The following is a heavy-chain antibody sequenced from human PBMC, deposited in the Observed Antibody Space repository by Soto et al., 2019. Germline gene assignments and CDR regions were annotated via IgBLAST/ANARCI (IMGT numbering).Heavy chain of an antibody. V-gene: IGHV3-64D*06. CDR2: ISDNWDNT. D-gene: IGHD6-6*01. Sequence: GGALRLSLSAAGFTFSSYLMHLVRQTPEKRLEFVSAISDNWDNTYYADSVRGSFTISRDNPKNMLYLQMTSVRSAAPALYCSVTEGGSSAGGRGT. J-gene: IGHJ4*02. CDR3: VTEGGSSA. CDR1: GFTFSSYL.